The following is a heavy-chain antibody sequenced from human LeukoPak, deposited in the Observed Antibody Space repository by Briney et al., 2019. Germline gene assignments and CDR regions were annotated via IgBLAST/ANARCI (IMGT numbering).Heavy chain of an antibody. Sequence: PGGSLRLSCAASGFTFSSYEMNWVRQAPGKGLEWVSYISSSGSTIYYADSVKGRFTISRDNAKNSLYLQMNSLRAEDTAVYYCARLSGGNWFDPWGQGTLVTVSS. CDR3: ARLSGGNWFDP. CDR1: GFTFSSYE. V-gene: IGHV3-48*03. D-gene: IGHD2-15*01. CDR2: ISSSGSTI. J-gene: IGHJ5*02.